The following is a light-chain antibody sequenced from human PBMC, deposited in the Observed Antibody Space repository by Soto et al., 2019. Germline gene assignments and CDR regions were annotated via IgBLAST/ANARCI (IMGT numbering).Light chain of an antibody. J-gene: IGKJ4*01. CDR1: HSVGNNY. CDR2: EAS. V-gene: IGKV3-20*01. CDR3: QQCDASPLT. Sequence: ENVLTQSPGTLSASPGDRVTLSCRASHSVGNNYLAWFQQKPGQAPRLLIDEASRRATGIPDRFSGSGSGTDFTLTISRLEPEDFAVYYCQQCDASPLTFGGGTKVEIK.